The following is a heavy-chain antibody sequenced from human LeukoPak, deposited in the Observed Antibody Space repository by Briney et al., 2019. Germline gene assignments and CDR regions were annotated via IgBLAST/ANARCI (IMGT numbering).Heavy chain of an antibody. J-gene: IGHJ6*04. CDR2: MYYSGGS. CDR3: ARHLLSGNYYYHMDV. D-gene: IGHD3-10*01. Sequence: PSETLSLTCSVSGGSVSNNYWGWIRQPPEKGLEWIGAMYYSGGSTYNPSLKTRVTISVDTSKNQFSLRLTSVTAADTAVYYCARHLLSGNYYYHMDVWGRGTTVTVSS. V-gene: IGHV4-39*01. CDR1: GGSVSNNY.